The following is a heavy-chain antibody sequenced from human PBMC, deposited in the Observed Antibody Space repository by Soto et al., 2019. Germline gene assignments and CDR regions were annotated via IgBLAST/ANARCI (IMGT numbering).Heavy chain of an antibody. V-gene: IGHV3-9*01. D-gene: IGHD3-10*01. J-gene: IGHJ5*02. CDR2: ISWNSGSI. CDR1: GFTFDDYA. Sequence: EVQLVESGGGLVQPGRSLRLSCAASGFTFDDYAMHWVRQAPGKGLEWVSGISWNSGSIGYADSVKGRFTISRDNAKNSLYLQMKSLRAEDTALYYCAKGGSGSYYNGGDHWFDPWGQGTLVTVSS. CDR3: AKGGSGSYYNGGDHWFDP.